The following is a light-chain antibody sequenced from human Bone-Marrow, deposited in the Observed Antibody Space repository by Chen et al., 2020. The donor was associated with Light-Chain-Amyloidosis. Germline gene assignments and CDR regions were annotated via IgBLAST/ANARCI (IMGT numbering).Light chain of an antibody. CDR1: DLPTKY. Sequence: SYVLTQPPSVSVSPRQTSRRTCSGDDLPTKYAYWYQQKPGQAPVLVIHRDTERPSGISERFSGSSSGTTATLTISGVQAEDEADYHCQSADSSGTYEVIFGGGTKLTVL. J-gene: IGLJ2*01. V-gene: IGLV3-25*03. CDR3: QSADSSGTYEVI. CDR2: RDT.